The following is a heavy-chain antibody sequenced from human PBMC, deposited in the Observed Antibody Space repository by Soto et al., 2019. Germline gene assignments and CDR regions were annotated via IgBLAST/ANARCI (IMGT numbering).Heavy chain of an antibody. CDR3: VGGQYYFDY. Sequence: QVQPVESGGGVVQPGRSLRLSCAASGFPFTSYGMHWVREAPGKGLEWVAVISYDGSNKYYADSVKGRFTISRDNSKNTLYLQMNSLRPEDTALYYCVGGQYYFDYRGQGTLVTVSS. V-gene: IGHV3-30*03. D-gene: IGHD3-10*01. CDR1: GFPFTSYG. J-gene: IGHJ4*02. CDR2: ISYDGSNK.